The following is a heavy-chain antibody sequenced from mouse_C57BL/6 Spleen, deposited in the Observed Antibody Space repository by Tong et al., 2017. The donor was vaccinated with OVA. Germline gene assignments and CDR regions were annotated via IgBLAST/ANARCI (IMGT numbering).Heavy chain of an antibody. J-gene: IGHJ4*01. CDR3: ASDGYYEDDYAMDY. Sequence: VQLQESGPGLVQPSQSLSITCTVSGFSLTSYGVHWVRQSPGKGLEWLGVIWSGGSTDYNAAFISRLSISKDNSKSQVFFKMNSLQADDTAIYYCASDGYYEDDYAMDYWGQGTSVTVSS. CDR1: GFSLTSYG. D-gene: IGHD2-3*01. CDR2: IWSGGST. V-gene: IGHV2-2*01.